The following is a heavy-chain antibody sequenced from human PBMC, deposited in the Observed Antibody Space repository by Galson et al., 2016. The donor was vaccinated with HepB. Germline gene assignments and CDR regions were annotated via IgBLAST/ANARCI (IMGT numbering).Heavy chain of an antibody. D-gene: IGHD5-24*01. Sequence: QSGAEVKKPGESLEISCKGSGYTFTDYWIAWVRQMPGKGLEWMGIIYPGDSDSRYSQSFQGRVTISIDKSTTTAYLQLSRLRASDTAVYYCARPLEMASIGHLHIWGQGTLVTVSS. CDR1: GYTFTDYW. CDR3: ARPLEMASIGHLHI. CDR2: IYPGDSDS. J-gene: IGHJ4*02. V-gene: IGHV5-51*01.